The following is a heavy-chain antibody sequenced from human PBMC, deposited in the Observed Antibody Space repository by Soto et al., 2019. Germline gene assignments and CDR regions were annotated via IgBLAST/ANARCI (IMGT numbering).Heavy chain of an antibody. V-gene: IGHV3-74*03. CDR3: AREGSLGLDV. CDR2: INGDGASL. Sequence: EVRLEEAGGGFVQPGGSLRVSCSGSGFIFSSFWMHWVRQGPGKGLEWVSRINGDGASLAYAGSVKGRFSISRDNVKNTLHLQMNSLGVDDTAVYFCAREGSLGLDVWGRGTTVTVSS. J-gene: IGHJ6*02. D-gene: IGHD3-10*01. CDR1: GFIFSSFW.